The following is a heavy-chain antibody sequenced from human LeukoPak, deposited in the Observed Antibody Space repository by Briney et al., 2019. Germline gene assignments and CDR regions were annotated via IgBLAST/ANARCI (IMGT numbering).Heavy chain of an antibody. D-gene: IGHD6-13*01. CDR2: IYNSGST. CDR1: GGSISSGGYS. CDR3: ATGGAAAPD. V-gene: IGHV4-30-4*07. Sequence: SETLSLTCAVSGGSISSGGYSWSWIRQPPGKGLEWIGYIYNSGSTYYNPSLKSRVTISVDTSKNQFSLKLSSVTAADTAVYYCATGGAAAPDWGQGTLVTVSS. J-gene: IGHJ4*02.